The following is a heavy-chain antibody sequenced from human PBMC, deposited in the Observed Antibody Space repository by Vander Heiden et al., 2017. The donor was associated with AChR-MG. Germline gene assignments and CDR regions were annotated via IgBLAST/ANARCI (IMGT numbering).Heavy chain of an antibody. D-gene: IGHD6-13*01. J-gene: IGHJ4*02. CDR3: ARPIAAAELDY. CDR1: GFHCSSHS. CDR2: ISSSSSTI. Sequence: VQLVESGGGLVQPGGSMRLSCADSGFHCSSHSMNWVRQAPVKGLEWVSYISSSSSTIYYADSVKGRFTISRDNAKNSLYLQMNSLRAEDTAVYYCARPIAAAELDYWGQGTLVTVSS. V-gene: IGHV3-48*01.